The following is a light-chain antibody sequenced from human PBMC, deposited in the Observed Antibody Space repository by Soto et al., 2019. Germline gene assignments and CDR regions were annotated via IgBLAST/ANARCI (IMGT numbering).Light chain of an antibody. CDR3: GSWDRSLRGWV. Sequence: QSVLTQPPSVSAAPGQRVTVSCSGSSSNIGNNHVSWYQHLPGTAPKVLIYDNNKRPSGIPDRFSGSKSATSATLDITGLQTGDEADYYCGSWDRSLRGWVFGGGTKLTVL. CDR2: DNN. V-gene: IGLV1-51*01. J-gene: IGLJ3*02. CDR1: SSNIGNNH.